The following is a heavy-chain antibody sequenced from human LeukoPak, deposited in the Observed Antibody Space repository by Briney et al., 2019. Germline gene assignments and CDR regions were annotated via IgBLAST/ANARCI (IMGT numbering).Heavy chain of an antibody. Sequence: SETLSLTCTVSGGSISSYYWSWIRQPPGKGLEWIGYIYYSGSTNYNPSLKSRVTISVDTSKNQFSLKLSSVTAADTAVYYCARSGRNRDPLGYWGQGTLVTVSS. V-gene: IGHV4-59*01. D-gene: IGHD3-16*01. CDR2: IYYSGST. J-gene: IGHJ4*02. CDR1: GGSISSYY. CDR3: ARSGRNRDPLGY.